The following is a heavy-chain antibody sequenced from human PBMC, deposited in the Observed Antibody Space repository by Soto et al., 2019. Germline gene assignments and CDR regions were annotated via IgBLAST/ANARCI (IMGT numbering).Heavy chain of an antibody. CDR3: AREKYYYDSSGKNRFDY. D-gene: IGHD3-22*01. V-gene: IGHV1-18*01. Sequence: ASVKVSCKAPGYTFTSYGISWVRQAPGQGLEWMGWISAYNGNTNYAQKLQGRVTMTTDTSTSTAYMELRSLRSDDTAVYYCAREKYYYDSSGKNRFDYWGQGTLGTVS. CDR2: ISAYNGNT. J-gene: IGHJ4*02. CDR1: GYTFTSYG.